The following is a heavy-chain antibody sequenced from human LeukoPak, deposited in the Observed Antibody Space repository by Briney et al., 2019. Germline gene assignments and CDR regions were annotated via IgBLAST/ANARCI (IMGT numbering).Heavy chain of an antibody. J-gene: IGHJ4*02. CDR2: IYYSGST. V-gene: IGHV4-39*07. CDR1: GGSISSSSYY. D-gene: IGHD5-12*01. CDR3: ASVYSGYDWVSY. Sequence: SETLSLTCTVSGGSISSSSYYWGWIRQPPGKGLEWIGSIYYSGSTYYNPSLKSRVTISVDTSKNQFSLKLSSVTAADTAVYYCASVYSGYDWVSYWGQGTLVTVSS.